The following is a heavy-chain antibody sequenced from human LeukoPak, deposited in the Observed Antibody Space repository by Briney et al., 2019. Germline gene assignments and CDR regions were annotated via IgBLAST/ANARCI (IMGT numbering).Heavy chain of an antibody. J-gene: IGHJ4*02. CDR1: RYTLTELS. D-gene: IGHD2-21*02. V-gene: IGHV1-24*01. CDR3: ATVPLGGGDFYLWGGDY. Sequence: ASVKVSCKVSRYTLTELSMHWVRQAPGKGLEWMGGFDPEDGETIYAQKFQGRVTMTEDTSTDTAYMELSSLRSEDTAVYYCATVPLGGGDFYLWGGDYWGQGTLVTVSS. CDR2: FDPEDGET.